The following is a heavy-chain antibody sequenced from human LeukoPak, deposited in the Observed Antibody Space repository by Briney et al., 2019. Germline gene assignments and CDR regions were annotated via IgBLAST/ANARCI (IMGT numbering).Heavy chain of an antibody. J-gene: IGHJ4*02. CDR1: GFTFNSYW. Sequence: GGSLRLSCAASGFTFNSYWMSWVRQAPGKGLEWVATIKQVVSEKFYADSVEGRFTISRANARNTLYLQMVSLRVEDTAVYYCARASSAWHPDHWGQGTLVTVSS. CDR2: IKQVVSEK. V-gene: IGHV3-7*04. D-gene: IGHD6-19*01. CDR3: ARASSAWHPDH.